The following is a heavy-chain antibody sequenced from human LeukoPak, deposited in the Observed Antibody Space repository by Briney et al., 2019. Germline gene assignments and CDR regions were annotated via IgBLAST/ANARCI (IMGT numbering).Heavy chain of an antibody. J-gene: IGHJ4*02. CDR3: ARDLKSGYMDS. CDR1: GFTFSDYG. D-gene: IGHD3-3*01. V-gene: IGHV3-33*07. CDR2: IYSDGSNK. Sequence: PGGSLRLSCAASGFTFSDYGIYWVRQAPGKGLEWVGVIYSDGSNKYFIDSVKGRFTISRDDSKNTVFLQMNSLRVDDTSVYYCARDLKSGYMDSWGQGTLVTVSS.